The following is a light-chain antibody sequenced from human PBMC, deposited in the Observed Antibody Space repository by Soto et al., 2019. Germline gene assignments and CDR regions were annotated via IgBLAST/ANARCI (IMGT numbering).Light chain of an antibody. CDR3: QQYDNLPRAT. CDR2: DAS. Sequence: DIQMTQSPSSLSASVGDRVTITCQATEDINNYLIWYQQKPGRAPKLLIYDASNLETGVPSRFSGSGSGTDFFLTLSNLQPDDTATYYCQQYDNLPRATFGPGTKVEIK. CDR1: EDINNY. J-gene: IGKJ3*01. V-gene: IGKV1-33*01.